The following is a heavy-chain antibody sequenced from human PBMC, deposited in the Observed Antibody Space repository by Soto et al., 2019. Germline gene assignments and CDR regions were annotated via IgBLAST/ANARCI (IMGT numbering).Heavy chain of an antibody. V-gene: IGHV4-34*01. J-gene: IGHJ4*01. CDR2: INHSGNT. Sequence: SETLSLTCAVYGVPFSGHYWRWIRQSPGKGLEWIGEINHSGNTNYNPSLKSRVTMLVDTSKNQFSLSLSSVTAADTAVYYCANLIVFHSSYYHDYWGHGTLVT. D-gene: IGHD1-26*01. CDR1: GVPFSGHY. CDR3: ANLIVFHSSYYHDY.